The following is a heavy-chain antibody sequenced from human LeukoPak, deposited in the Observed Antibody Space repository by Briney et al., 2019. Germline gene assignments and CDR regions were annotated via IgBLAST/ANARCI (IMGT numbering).Heavy chain of an antibody. CDR3: ARVLCSLGGCLDPFDD. V-gene: IGHV3-33*01. J-gene: IGHJ3*01. Sequence: GRSLTPACVPAGSTVNSSGRCWTRQAPAKGLEWVAAIWYDGSNNYYADSVKGRFTISRDNSKNTLYLQKNSLRAADTAVYYCARVLCSLGGCLDPFDDWGQGTMVTVSS. D-gene: IGHD2-15*01. CDR1: GSTVNSSG. CDR2: IWYDGSNN.